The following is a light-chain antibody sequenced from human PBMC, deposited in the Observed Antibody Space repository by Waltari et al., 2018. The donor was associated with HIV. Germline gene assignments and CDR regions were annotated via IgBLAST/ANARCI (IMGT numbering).Light chain of an antibody. CDR2: GVN. V-gene: IGLV2-11*01. CDR1: ISSVDTF. CDR3: CSHAGNFIFA. Sequence: QSALTQPHSVSGSPGQSLTISCPGTISSVDTFVSWYQQHPCKAPKVIIYGVNKRPSGVPERFSGAKSGNTAVLTSSGLQAEDEAEYHCCSHAGNFIFAFGSGTKVTVL. J-gene: IGLJ1*01.